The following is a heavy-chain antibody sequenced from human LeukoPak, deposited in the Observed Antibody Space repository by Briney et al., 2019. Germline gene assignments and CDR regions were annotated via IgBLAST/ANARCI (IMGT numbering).Heavy chain of an antibody. Sequence: GGSLRLSCAASRFTFSGSAMHWFRQASGKGLEWVGRIRSKANSYATAYAASVKGRFTISRDDSKNTAYLQMNSLKTDDTAVYYCARDDFWSGYSPLKADYWGQGTLVTVSS. CDR1: RFTFSGSA. V-gene: IGHV3-73*01. J-gene: IGHJ4*02. CDR3: ARDDFWSGYSPLKADY. CDR2: IRSKANSYAT. D-gene: IGHD3-3*01.